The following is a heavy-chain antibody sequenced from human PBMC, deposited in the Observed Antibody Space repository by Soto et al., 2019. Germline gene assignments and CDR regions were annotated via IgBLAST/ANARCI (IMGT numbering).Heavy chain of an antibody. J-gene: IGHJ4*02. CDR2: IIPKFGTT. CDR3: ATVPLRPGIAVSNFDY. CDR1: GGSFSTYG. Sequence: SVKVSCKASGGSFSTYGINWVRLAPGQGLEWMGGIIPKFGTTIYAQKFQGRVTMTEDTSTDTAYMELSSLRSEDTAVYYCATVPLRPGIAVSNFDYWGQGTLVTVSS. D-gene: IGHD6-19*01. V-gene: IGHV1-69*06.